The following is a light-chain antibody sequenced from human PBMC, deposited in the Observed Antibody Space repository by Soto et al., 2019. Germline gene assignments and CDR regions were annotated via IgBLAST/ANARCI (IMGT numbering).Light chain of an antibody. V-gene: IGLV2-23*02. J-gene: IGLJ2*01. CDR2: EVT. CDR3: CSYAGSSSLI. Sequence: QSALTQPASVSGSPGQSITISCTGTSTDVGSYNLVSWYQQHPGEAPKLMIYEVTKRPSGVSSRFSGSKSGNTASLTISGLQAEDEADYYCCSYAGSSSLIFGGGTKVTVL. CDR1: STDVGSYNL.